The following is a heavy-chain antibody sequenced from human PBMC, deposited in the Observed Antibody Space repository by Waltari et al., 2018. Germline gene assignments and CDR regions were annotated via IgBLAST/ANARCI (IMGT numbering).Heavy chain of an antibody. D-gene: IGHD3-3*01. CDR2: IYTSGST. CDR3: ARGRYDFWSGYLGY. V-gene: IGHV4-61*02. Sequence: QVQLQESGPGLVKPSQTLSLTCTVSGGSISSGSYYWSWIRQPAGKGLEWIGRIYTSGSTNYNPSLKSRVTISVDTSKNQFSLKLSSVTAADTAVYYCARGRYDFWSGYLGYWGQGTLVTVSS. CDR1: GGSISSGSYY. J-gene: IGHJ4*02.